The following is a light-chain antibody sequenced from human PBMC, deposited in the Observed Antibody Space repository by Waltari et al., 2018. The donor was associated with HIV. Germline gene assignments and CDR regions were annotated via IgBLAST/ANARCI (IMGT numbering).Light chain of an antibody. J-gene: IGLJ2*01. CDR1: TNDIGRYNY. V-gene: IGLV2-23*02. Sequence: QSVLTQPASVSGSPGQSITISCNGTTNDIGRYNYVSWYQHYPGQAPKLLIYGVTKRPSGTPDRFIGSKSGNTASLTISGLQAEDEADYYCCSFAAIRLFGGGTKVTV. CDR2: GVT. CDR3: CSFAAIRL.